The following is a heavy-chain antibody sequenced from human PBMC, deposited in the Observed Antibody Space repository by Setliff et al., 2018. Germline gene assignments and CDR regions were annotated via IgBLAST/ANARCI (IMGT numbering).Heavy chain of an antibody. CDR2: ISTNNGKT. CDR1: GYTFISYG. V-gene: IGHV1-18*01. J-gene: IGHJ4*02. D-gene: IGHD6-13*01. Sequence: ASVKVSCTASGYTFISYGISWLRQAPGQGFEWMGWISTNNGKTEYSQKVQGRVTMTTDRSTSTIYMELRSLRSDDTAMYYCARDAPYTNTWRYFDHWGQGTLVTVSS. CDR3: ARDAPYTNTWRYFDH.